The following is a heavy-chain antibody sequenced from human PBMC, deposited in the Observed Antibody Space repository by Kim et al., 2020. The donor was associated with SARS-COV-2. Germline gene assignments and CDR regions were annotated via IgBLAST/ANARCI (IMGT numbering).Heavy chain of an antibody. J-gene: IGHJ3*02. Sequence: STYYNPSHKGRATLSVDTSKNPFSLKLSSVTAADTAVYYCARVSKEAFDIWGQGTMVTVSS. V-gene: IGHV4-39*07. CDR3: ARVSKEAFDI. CDR2: ST.